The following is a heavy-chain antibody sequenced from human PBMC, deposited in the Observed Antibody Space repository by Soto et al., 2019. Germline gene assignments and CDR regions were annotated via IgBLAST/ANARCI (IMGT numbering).Heavy chain of an antibody. V-gene: IGHV5-51*01. CDR2: IYPGDSDT. J-gene: IGHJ6*01. Sequence: EALKISNKGSGYSFTRYWIGGLRQMLGKGMEWMGIIYPGDSDTRYSPSFQGQVTISADKSIITAYLQWSSLKASATPMYYCARRRGLAPYSSSFLSNHRYYYDVMSVPRQGPTVPVSS. CDR1: GYSFTRYW. CDR3: ARRRGLAPYSSSFLSNHRYYYDVMSV. D-gene: IGHD6-6*01.